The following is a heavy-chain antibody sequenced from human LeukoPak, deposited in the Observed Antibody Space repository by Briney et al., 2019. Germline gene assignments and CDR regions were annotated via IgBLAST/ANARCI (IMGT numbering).Heavy chain of an antibody. CDR3: ARDITSGYSGYDLGFNRFDP. Sequence: ASVKVSCKASGYTFTNYGMYWVRQAPGQGLEWMGWINTNTGNPTYAQGFTGRFVFSLDTSVSTAYLQISSLKAEDTAVYYCARDITSGYSGYDLGFNRFDPWGQGTLVTVSS. D-gene: IGHD5-12*01. V-gene: IGHV7-4-1*02. CDR2: INTNTGNP. CDR1: GYTFTNYG. J-gene: IGHJ5*02.